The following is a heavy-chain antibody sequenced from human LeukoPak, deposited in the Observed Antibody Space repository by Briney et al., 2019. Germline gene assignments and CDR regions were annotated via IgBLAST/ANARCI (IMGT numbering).Heavy chain of an antibody. CDR2: FSHGWTT. J-gene: IGHJ4*02. CDR3: ARGSIVGALSFDI. D-gene: IGHD1-26*01. CDR1: GYSISTDYF. Sequence: SETLSLTCTVSGYSISTDYFWGWIRHPPGKGLEWIGSFSHGWTTYYKSALRSRVSISVDTSQNQLSLKLSSVTAADTAVYYCARGSIVGALSFDIWGQGTLVAVSS. V-gene: IGHV4-38-2*02.